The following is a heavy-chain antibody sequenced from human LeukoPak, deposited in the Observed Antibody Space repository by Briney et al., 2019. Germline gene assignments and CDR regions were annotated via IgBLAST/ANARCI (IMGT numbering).Heavy chain of an antibody. CDR3: MTAAGYNFGQY. V-gene: IGHV3-23*05. CDR1: GFTFSSCA. Sequence: PGGSLRLSCAASGFTFSSCAMNWVRQAPGKGLEWVSALYIGGNTYYADSVRGRFTISRDNSKNTLYLQMNSLRAEDTAIYYCMTAAGYNFGQYWGQGTLVTVSS. D-gene: IGHD1-1*01. CDR2: LYIGGNT. J-gene: IGHJ4*02.